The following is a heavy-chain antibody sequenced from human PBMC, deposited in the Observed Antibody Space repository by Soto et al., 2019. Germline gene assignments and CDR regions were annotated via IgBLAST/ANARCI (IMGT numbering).Heavy chain of an antibody. Sequence: GGSLRLSCAASGFTFSSYCIHWVRQAPCKGLEWVAVIWYDGSNKYYADSVKGRFTISRDNSKNTLYLQMNSLRAEDTAVYYCARDPPLYYSDSSGYYVLDHWGQGTLVTVSS. CDR1: GFTFSSYC. V-gene: IGHV3-33*01. CDR2: IWYDGSNK. J-gene: IGHJ4*02. CDR3: ARDPPLYYSDSSGYYVLDH. D-gene: IGHD3-22*01.